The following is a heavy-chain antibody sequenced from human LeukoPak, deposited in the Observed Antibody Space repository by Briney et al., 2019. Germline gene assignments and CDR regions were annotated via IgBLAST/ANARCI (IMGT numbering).Heavy chain of an antibody. CDR1: GGSISSYY. J-gene: IGHJ5*02. D-gene: IGHD3-3*01. V-gene: IGHV4-59*01. CDR2: IYYSGST. CDR3: ARAFYDFWSGPNWFDP. Sequence: PSETLSLTCTVSGGSISSYYWSWIRQPPGKGLEWIGYIYYSGSTNYNPSLKSRVTISVDTSKNQFSLKLSSVTAADTAVYYCARAFYDFWSGPNWFDPWGRGTLVTVSS.